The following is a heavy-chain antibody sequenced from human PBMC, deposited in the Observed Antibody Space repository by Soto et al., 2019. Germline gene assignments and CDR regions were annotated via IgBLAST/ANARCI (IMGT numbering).Heavy chain of an antibody. CDR3: ARGWELRVDAFDI. Sequence: QAQLVQSGAELKKPGSSVKVSCKASGGTFSSYAISWVRQAPGQGLEWMGGIIPIFGTANYAQKFHGRVTITADESTSTAYLELSSLRSEDTAVYYCARGWELRVDAFDIWGQGTMVTVSS. CDR1: GGTFSSYA. CDR2: IIPIFGTA. J-gene: IGHJ3*02. V-gene: IGHV1-69*01. D-gene: IGHD1-26*01.